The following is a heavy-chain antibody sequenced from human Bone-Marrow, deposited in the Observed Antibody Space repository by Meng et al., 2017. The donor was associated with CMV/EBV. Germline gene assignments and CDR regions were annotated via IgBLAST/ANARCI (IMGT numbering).Heavy chain of an antibody. Sequence: SETLSLTCTVSGGSISSSSYYWGWIRQPPGKGLEWIGSIYYSGSTYYNTSLKSRVTISVDTSKNQFSLKLSSVTAADTAVYYCARQAAIISNWFDPWGQGTLVTVSS. CDR1: GGSISSSSYY. D-gene: IGHD2-2*01. CDR3: ARQAAIISNWFDP. J-gene: IGHJ5*02. V-gene: IGHV4-39*01. CDR2: IYYSGST.